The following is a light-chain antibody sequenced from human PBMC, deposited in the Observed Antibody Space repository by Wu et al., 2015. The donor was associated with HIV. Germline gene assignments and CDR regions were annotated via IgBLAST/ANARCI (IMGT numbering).Light chain of an antibody. CDR1: QSISSNY. CDR3: QQGNSFPRT. Sequence: EIVLTQSPGTLSLSPGERATLSCRASQSISSNYLAWYQQKRGQAPRLLIYGSSHRATGIPERFSGSGSGTDFTLTIDSLQPEDFAIYFCQQGNSFPRTFGQGTKVDIK. V-gene: IGKV3-20*01. CDR2: GSS. J-gene: IGKJ2*01.